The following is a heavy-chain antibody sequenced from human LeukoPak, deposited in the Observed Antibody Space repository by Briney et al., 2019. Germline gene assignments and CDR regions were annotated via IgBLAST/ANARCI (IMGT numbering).Heavy chain of an antibody. CDR1: GGFISSYY. CDR2: IYYSGST. D-gene: IGHD3-10*01. Sequence: SETLSLTCTVSGGFISSYYWSWIRQPPGKGLEWIGYIYYSGSTNYNPSLKSRVTISVDTSKNQFSLKLSSVTAADTAMYYCARAVTMVRGVGKYYFDYWGQGTLVTVSS. V-gene: IGHV4-59*01. CDR3: ARAVTMVRGVGKYYFDY. J-gene: IGHJ4*02.